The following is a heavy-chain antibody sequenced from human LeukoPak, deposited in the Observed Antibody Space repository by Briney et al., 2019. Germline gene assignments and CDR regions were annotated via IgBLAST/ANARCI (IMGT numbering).Heavy chain of an antibody. CDR1: GFTFSSYA. V-gene: IGHV3-30*04. Sequence: GGSLRLSCAASGFTFSSYAMHWVRQAPGKGLEWVAVISYDGSNKYYADSVKGRFTISRDNAKNSLYLQMNSLRAEDTAVYYCARDRGLTPLRFLEWLIVLVGLDAFDIWGQGTMVTVSS. J-gene: IGHJ3*02. CDR2: ISYDGSNK. D-gene: IGHD3-3*01. CDR3: ARDRGLTPLRFLEWLIVLVGLDAFDI.